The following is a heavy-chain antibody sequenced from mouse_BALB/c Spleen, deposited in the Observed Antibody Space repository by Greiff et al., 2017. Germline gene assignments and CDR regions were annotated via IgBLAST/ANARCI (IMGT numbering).Heavy chain of an antibody. CDR1: GFTFSDYY. Sequence: EVMLVESGGGLVKPGGSLKLSCAASGFTFSDYYMYWVRQTPEKRLEWVATISDGGSYTYYPDSVKGRFTISRDNAKNNLYLQMSSLKSEDTAMYYCAKSLYYDYDRGFACWGQGTLVTVSA. V-gene: IGHV5-4*02. CDR2: ISDGGSYT. D-gene: IGHD2-4*01. CDR3: AKSLYYDYDRGFAC. J-gene: IGHJ3*01.